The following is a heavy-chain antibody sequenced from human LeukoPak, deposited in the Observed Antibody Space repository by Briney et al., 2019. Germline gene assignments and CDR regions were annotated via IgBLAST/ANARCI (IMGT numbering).Heavy chain of an antibody. CDR1: GFMFRSFE. CDR3: ALLAVASDFDY. J-gene: IGHJ4*02. CDR2: ISSVATTM. D-gene: IGHD6-19*01. V-gene: IGHV3-48*03. Sequence: HAGRSLRLSCAASGFMFRSFEMYWVRQAPGKGLEWIAYISSVATTMYYADSVKGRFTISRDHAKNSLFLQMNSLRAEDTAVYYCALLAVASDFDYWGQGALVTVSS.